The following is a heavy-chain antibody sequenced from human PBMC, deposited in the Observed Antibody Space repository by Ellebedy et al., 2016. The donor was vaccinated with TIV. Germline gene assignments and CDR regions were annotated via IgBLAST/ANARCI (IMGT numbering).Heavy chain of an antibody. J-gene: IGHJ4*02. V-gene: IGHV3-23*01. CDR2: ISGSGVT. CDR1: GFTFSSYA. D-gene: IGHD6-19*01. Sequence: GESLKISCAASGFTFSSYAMSWVRQSPGKGLDWVSGISGSGVTVYAESVKGRFIISRDNSKNTLYLQMNGLRAEDTAVYYCARDKTPYSSGWYYFDYWGQGTLVTVSS. CDR3: ARDKTPYSSGWYYFDY.